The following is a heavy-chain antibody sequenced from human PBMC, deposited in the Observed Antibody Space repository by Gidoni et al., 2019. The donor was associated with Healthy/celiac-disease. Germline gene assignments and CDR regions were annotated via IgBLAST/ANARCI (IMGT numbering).Heavy chain of an antibody. CDR3: AHRANNWNYPGLFDY. J-gene: IGHJ4*02. D-gene: IGHD1-7*01. CDR1: GFSLRTSEVG. CDR2: IYWNDDK. V-gene: IGHV2-5*01. Sequence: QITLKESGPTLVKPTQTLTLPCTFSGFSLRTSEVGVGWIRQPPGKALEWLELIYWNDDKRYSPSLKSRLTITKDTSKNQVVLTMTNMDPVDTATYYCAHRANNWNYPGLFDYWGQGTLVTVSS.